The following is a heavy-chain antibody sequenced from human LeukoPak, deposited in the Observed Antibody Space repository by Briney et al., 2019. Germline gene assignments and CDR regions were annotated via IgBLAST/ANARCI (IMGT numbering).Heavy chain of an antibody. Sequence: SETLSLTCAVYGGSLSGYYWSWIRQPPGKGLEWIGYIYYSGSTYYNPSLKSRVTISVDTSKNQFSLELSSVTAADTAVYYCARGPKGAFDIWGQGTMVTVSS. J-gene: IGHJ3*02. CDR3: ARGPKGAFDI. CDR1: GGSLSGYY. V-gene: IGHV4-30-4*01. CDR2: IYYSGST.